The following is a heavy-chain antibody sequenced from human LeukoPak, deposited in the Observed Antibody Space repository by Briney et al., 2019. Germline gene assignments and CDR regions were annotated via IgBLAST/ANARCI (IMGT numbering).Heavy chain of an antibody. V-gene: IGHV4-30-2*01. Sequence: PSETLSLTCAVSGGSTSSGGYSWSWIRQPPGKGLEWIGYIYHSGSTYYNPSLKSRVTISVDRSKNQFSLKLSSVTAADTAVYYCARYCSSTSCYKTSAAFDIWGQGTMVTVSS. CDR1: GGSTSSGGYS. CDR3: ARYCSSTSCYKTSAAFDI. CDR2: IYHSGST. D-gene: IGHD2-2*02. J-gene: IGHJ3*02.